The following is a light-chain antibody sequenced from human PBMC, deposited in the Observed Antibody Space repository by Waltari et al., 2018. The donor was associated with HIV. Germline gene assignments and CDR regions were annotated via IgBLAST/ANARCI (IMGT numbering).Light chain of an antibody. Sequence: DIVMTQSPDSLALLLGERATINCMSSQSISYSSRNKNYLAWYQQKPGQSPKLLIYWASTRDAGVPDRFSGSGSGTAFTLTISSLQSEDVAVYFCQQYYISPYTFGQGTKVEVK. V-gene: IGKV4-1*01. CDR3: QQYYISPYT. J-gene: IGKJ2*01. CDR2: WAS. CDR1: QSISYSSRNKNY.